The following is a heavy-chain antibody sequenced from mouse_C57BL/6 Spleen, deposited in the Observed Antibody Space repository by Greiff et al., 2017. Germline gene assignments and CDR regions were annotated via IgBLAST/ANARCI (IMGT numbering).Heavy chain of an antibody. CDR2: IYPGDGDT. CDR1: GYAFSSSW. Sequence: QVQLKESGPELVKPGASVKISCKASGYAFSSSWMNWVKQRPGKGLEWIGRIYPGDGDTNYNGKFKGKATLTAYKSSSTAYMQRSSLTSEDSAVYFCARYSPSTAQATYFDYWGQGTTLTVSS. J-gene: IGHJ2*01. CDR3: ARYSPSTAQATYFDY. D-gene: IGHD3-2*02. V-gene: IGHV1-82*01.